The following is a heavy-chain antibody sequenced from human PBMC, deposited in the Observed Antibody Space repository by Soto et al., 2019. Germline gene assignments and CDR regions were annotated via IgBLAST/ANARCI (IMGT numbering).Heavy chain of an antibody. CDR2: IYYSGST. D-gene: IGHD1-26*01. V-gene: IGHV4-31*03. CDR1: GGSISSGGYY. CDR3: ARDPVGATPDPYFDY. J-gene: IGHJ4*02. Sequence: SETLSLTCTVSGGSISSGGYYWSWIRQHPGKGLEWIGYIYYSGSTYYNPSLKSRVTISVDTSKNQFSLKLSSVTAADTAVYYCARDPVGATPDPYFDYWGQGTLVTVSS.